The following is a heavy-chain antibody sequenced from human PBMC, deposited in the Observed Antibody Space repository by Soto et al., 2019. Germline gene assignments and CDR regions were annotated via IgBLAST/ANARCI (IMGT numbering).Heavy chain of an antibody. J-gene: IGHJ4*02. CDR1: GGSISSGGYS. D-gene: IGHD5-18*01. CDR3: ARSGYSYGPNPLLY. CDR2: IYYSGST. V-gene: IGHV4-31*03. Sequence: QVQLQESGPGLVKPSQTLSLTCTVSGGSISSGGYSWSWIRQHPGKGLEWIVYIYYSGSTYYNPSLKSRFTISVDTSKNQFSLKLSSVTAADTALYYCARSGYSYGPNPLLYLGQGTLVTVSS.